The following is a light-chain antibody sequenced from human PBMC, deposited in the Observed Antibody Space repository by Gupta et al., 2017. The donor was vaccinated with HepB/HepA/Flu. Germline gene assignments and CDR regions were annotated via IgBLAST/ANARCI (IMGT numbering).Light chain of an antibody. CDR3: QQYNNWPIT. V-gene: IGKV3-15*01. J-gene: IGKJ5*01. Sequence: PATLSVSPGERATLSCRASQSVSSNLAWYQQKPGQAPRLLIYGASTRATGIPARFSGSGSGTEFTLTISSLQSEDFAVYYCQQYNNWPITFGQGTRLEIK. CDR1: QSVSSN. CDR2: GAS.